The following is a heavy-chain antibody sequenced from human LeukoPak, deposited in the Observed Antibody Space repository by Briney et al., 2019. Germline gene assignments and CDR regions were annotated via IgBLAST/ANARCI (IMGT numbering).Heavy chain of an antibody. J-gene: IGHJ4*02. Sequence: SETLSLTCAVYGGSFSGYYWSWIRQPPGKGLEWIGEINHSGSTNYNPSLKSRVTISVDTSKNQFSLKLSSVTAADTAVYYCARVVFAWPDHWGQGTLVTVSS. V-gene: IGHV4-34*01. CDR1: GGSFSGYY. CDR2: INHSGST. CDR3: ARVVFAWPDH. D-gene: IGHD3-10*01.